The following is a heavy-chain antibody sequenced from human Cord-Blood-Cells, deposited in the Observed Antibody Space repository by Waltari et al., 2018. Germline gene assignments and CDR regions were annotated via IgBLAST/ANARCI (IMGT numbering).Heavy chain of an antibody. Sequence: QVQLVQSGAEVKKPGSSVKVSCKASGGTFSSYAISWVRQAPGPGLEWMGESIPSLGTANYAQKFEGRVTITADESTSTAYMELSSLRSEDTAVYYCASRYYGSGSYYYYWYFDLWGRGTLVTVSS. CDR1: GGTFSSYA. V-gene: IGHV1-69*01. J-gene: IGHJ2*01. CDR2: SIPSLGTA. D-gene: IGHD3-10*01. CDR3: ASRYYGSGSYYYYWYFDL.